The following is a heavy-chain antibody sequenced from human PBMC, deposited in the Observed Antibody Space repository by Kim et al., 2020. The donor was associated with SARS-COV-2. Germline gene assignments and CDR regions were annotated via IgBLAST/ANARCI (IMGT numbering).Heavy chain of an antibody. CDR2: VHYTGST. Sequence: SETLSLTCTVSGGSISNYHWSWIRQPPGKGLEWIWYVHYTGSTDYNPSLKSLVTISLDTSRNQFSLNLSPVTAADTAVYYCATGCWYWYYFDYWGQGALVTVSS. D-gene: IGHD2-8*02. CDR3: ATGCWYWYYFDY. V-gene: IGHV4-59*01. CDR1: GGSISNYH. J-gene: IGHJ4*02.